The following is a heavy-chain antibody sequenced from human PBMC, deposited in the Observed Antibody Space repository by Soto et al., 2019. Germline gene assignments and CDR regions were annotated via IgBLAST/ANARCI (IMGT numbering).Heavy chain of an antibody. V-gene: IGHV6-1*01. J-gene: IGHJ5*01. D-gene: IGHD2-8*01. CDR2: TYYRSKWDY. Sequence: SQTLSLTCAISGDSVSTNSATWDWIRQSPSRGLEWLGRTYYRSKWDYDYAASVKGRININPDTSNNQVSLHLDSVTPDDTAVYYCARLIGNSWLASWGQGTLVPVSS. CDR3: ARLIGNSWLAS. CDR1: GDSVSTNSAT.